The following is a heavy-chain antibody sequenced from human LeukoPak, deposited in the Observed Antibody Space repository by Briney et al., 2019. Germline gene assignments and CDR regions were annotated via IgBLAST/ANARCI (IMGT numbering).Heavy chain of an antibody. D-gene: IGHD2-2*02. Sequence: LWASVKVSCKASGYTFTGYYMHWVRQAPGQGLEWMGWINPNSGGTNYAQKFQGRVTMTRDTSISTAYMELSRLRSDDTAVYYCARIVVVPAAIVVYNWFDPWGQGTLVTVSS. CDR3: ARIVVVPAAIVVYNWFDP. V-gene: IGHV1-2*02. J-gene: IGHJ5*02. CDR2: INPNSGGT. CDR1: GYTFTGYY.